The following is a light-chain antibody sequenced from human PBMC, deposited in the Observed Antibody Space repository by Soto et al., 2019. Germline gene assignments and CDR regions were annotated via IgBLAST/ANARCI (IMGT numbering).Light chain of an antibody. J-gene: IGKJ4*01. Sequence: DIQMTQSPSSLSASVGDRVTITCRASQSISSYLNWYQQKPGKAPKLLIYAASSLQSGVPLRFSGSGSGTDFTLTISSLQPEDFATYYCQQSYSTLGTFGGGTKVEIK. CDR2: AAS. V-gene: IGKV1-39*01. CDR3: QQSYSTLGT. CDR1: QSISSY.